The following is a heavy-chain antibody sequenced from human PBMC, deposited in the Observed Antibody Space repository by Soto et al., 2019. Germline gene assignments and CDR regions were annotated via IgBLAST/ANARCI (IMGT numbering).Heavy chain of an antibody. Sequence: PSETLSLTCTVSGGSISSYYWSWIRQPPGKGLEWIGYIYYSGSTNYNPSLKSRVTISVDTSKNQFSLKLSSVTAADTAVYYCARDALRGYSSSWSPHYYYGMDVWGQGTTVTVSS. J-gene: IGHJ6*02. D-gene: IGHD6-13*01. CDR1: GGSISSYY. V-gene: IGHV4-59*01. CDR2: IYYSGST. CDR3: ARDALRGYSSSWSPHYYYGMDV.